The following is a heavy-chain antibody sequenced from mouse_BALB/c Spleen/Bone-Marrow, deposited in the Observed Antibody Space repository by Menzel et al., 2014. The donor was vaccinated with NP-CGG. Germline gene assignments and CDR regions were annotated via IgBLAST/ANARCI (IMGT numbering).Heavy chain of an antibody. V-gene: IGHV1-67*01. CDR2: ISSYYGDA. CDR1: GYTFTDYA. J-gene: IGHJ4*01. Sequence: VQLQQSGAELVRPGVSVKISCKGSGYTFTDYAVHWVKQSHTKSLEWIGLISSYYGDATYKQKLKGKATMTVDKSSSTAFLELARLTSEDSAIYYCARSGKVRNAMDYWGQGTSVTVSS. D-gene: IGHD2-14*01. CDR3: ARSGKVRNAMDY.